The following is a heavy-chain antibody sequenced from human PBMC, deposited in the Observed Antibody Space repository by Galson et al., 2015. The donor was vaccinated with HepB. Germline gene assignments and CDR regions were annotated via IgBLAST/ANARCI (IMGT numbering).Heavy chain of an antibody. V-gene: IGHV3-23*01. Sequence: SLRLSCAASGFTFSSLGMTWVRQAPGKGLEWVSAIGINAGSTDYADSVKGRFTISRDNSKNMLYLQMNKLRAEDTAVYYCAKGTSNIDCWGQGTLVSVSS. J-gene: IGHJ4*02. CDR2: IGINAGST. CDR3: AKGTSNIDC. D-gene: IGHD6-6*01. CDR1: GFTFSSLG.